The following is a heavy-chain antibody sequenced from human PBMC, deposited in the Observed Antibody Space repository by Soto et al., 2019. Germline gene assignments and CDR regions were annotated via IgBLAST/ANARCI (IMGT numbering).Heavy chain of an antibody. Sequence: SETLSLTCAVYGGSFSGYYWSWIRQPPGKGLEWIGEINHSGSTNYNPSLKSRVTISVDTSKNQFSLKLSSVTAADTAVYYCAREARIVVVPAAMRGYYYYYMDVWGKGTTVTVSS. CDR2: INHSGST. J-gene: IGHJ6*03. D-gene: IGHD2-2*01. CDR1: GGSFSGYY. V-gene: IGHV4-34*01. CDR3: AREARIVVVPAAMRGYYYYYMDV.